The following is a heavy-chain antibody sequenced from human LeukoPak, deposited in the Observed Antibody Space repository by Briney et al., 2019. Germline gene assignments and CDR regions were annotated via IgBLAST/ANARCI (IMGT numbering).Heavy chain of an antibody. V-gene: IGHV3-7*01. CDR1: GFTFSSYW. CDR3: ARGGTSWFD. J-gene: IGHJ4*02. D-gene: IGHD6-13*01. Sequence: GGSLRLSCAASGFTFSSYWMGWVRQAPGKGLQWVANIRQDGSEKYYVDSVKGRFTISRDNAKNSLYLQMNSLRAEDTAVYYCARGGTSWFDWGQGTLVTVSS. CDR2: IRQDGSEK.